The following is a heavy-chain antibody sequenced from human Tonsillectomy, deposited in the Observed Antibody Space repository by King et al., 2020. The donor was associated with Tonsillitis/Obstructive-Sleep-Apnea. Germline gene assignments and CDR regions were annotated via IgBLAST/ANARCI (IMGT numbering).Heavy chain of an antibody. CDR1: GYDFTNYW. CDR3: ARHEGIVATPIDY. CDR2: IYPGDSDT. Sequence: VQLVESGAEVKKAGESLKISCPGSGYDFTNYWIGWVRQMPGRGLEWMGIIYPGDSDTRYSPSFQGQVTISADKSISTAYLQWSSLKASDTAIYYCARHEGIVATPIDYWGQGSLVTVSS. D-gene: IGHD5-12*01. J-gene: IGHJ4*02. V-gene: IGHV5-51*01.